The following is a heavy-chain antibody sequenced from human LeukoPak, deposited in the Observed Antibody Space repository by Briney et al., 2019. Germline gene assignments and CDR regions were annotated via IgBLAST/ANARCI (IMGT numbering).Heavy chain of an antibody. CDR1: GFTFSSYA. V-gene: IGHV3-23*01. J-gene: IGHJ6*03. CDR3: AKGPQSTYYYYMDV. CDR2: ISGSGGST. D-gene: IGHD2-2*01. Sequence: TGGSLRLSCAASGFTFSSYAMSWVRQAPGKGLEWVSAISGSGGSTYYADSVKGRFTISRDNSKNTLYLQMNSLRAEDTAVYYCAKGPQSTYYYYMDVWGKGTTVTVSS.